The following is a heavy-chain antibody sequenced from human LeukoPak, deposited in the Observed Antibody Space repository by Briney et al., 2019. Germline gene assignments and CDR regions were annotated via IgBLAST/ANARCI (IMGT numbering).Heavy chain of an antibody. CDR3: ATRSGTIFGVVIPFDY. CDR2: FDPEDGET. V-gene: IGHV1-24*01. Sequence: ASVEVSCKVSGYTLTELSMHWVRQAPGKGLEWMGGFDPEDGETIYAQKFQGRVTMTEDTSTDTAYMELSSLRSEDTAVYYCATRSGTIFGVVIPFDYWGQGTLVTVSS. CDR1: GYTLTELS. J-gene: IGHJ4*02. D-gene: IGHD3-3*01.